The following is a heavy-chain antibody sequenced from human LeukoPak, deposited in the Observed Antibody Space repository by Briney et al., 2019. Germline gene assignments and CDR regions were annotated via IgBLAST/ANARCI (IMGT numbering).Heavy chain of an antibody. CDR3: ARDRYGGYESGHYFDL. V-gene: IGHV3-21*01. CDR2: ISTGSSYI. Sequence: GGSLRLSCAASKFTFSSYSMNWVRQRPGKGLQWVSYISTGSSYIYYADSVKGQFTISRDNAKNSLYLQMNSLRAEDTAVYYCARDRYGGYESGHYFDLWGQGTLVTVSS. D-gene: IGHD5-12*01. CDR1: KFTFSSYS. J-gene: IGHJ4*02.